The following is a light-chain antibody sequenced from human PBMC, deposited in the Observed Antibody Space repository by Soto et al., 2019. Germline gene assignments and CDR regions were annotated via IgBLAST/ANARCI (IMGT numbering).Light chain of an antibody. V-gene: IGKV3-15*01. CDR1: QSVSSN. CDR3: QQSYSTEGT. J-gene: IGKJ1*01. Sequence: EIVVTQSPATLSVSPGERATRSCRSSQSVSSNLAWYQQKPGRAPRLLIYAAPTGATGVPARFSGSGSGTDFTLTISSLQPEDFATYYCQQSYSTEGTFGQGTKVDIK. CDR2: AAP.